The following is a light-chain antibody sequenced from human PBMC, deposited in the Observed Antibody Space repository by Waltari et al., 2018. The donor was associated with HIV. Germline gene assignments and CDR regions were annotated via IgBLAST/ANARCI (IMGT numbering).Light chain of an antibody. J-gene: IGKJ1*01. V-gene: IGKV1-8*01. CDR2: DAT. Sequence: AIRMTQSPSPISASTADRVSISCRASQNIGNSLAWYQQKPGSAPELLIYDATSVQSGVPSRFSGSGSGTEFTLTISCLQSEDLTTYFCQQYHTYPHTFGQGTTVELK. CDR1: QNIGNS. CDR3: QQYHTYPHT.